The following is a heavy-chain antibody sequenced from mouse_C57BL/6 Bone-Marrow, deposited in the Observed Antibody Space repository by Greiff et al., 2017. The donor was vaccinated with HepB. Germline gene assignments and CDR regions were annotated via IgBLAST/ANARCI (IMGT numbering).Heavy chain of an antibody. Sequence: VQLKESGAELVRPGASVKLSCTASGFNIKDDYMHWVKQRPEQGLEWIGWIDPENGDTEYASKFQGKATITADTSSNTAYLQLSSLTSEDTAVYNCTTGGDYDGFAYWGQGTLVTVSA. CDR2: IDPENGDT. CDR3: TTGGDYDGFAY. J-gene: IGHJ3*01. CDR1: GFNIKDDY. D-gene: IGHD2-4*01. V-gene: IGHV14-4*01.